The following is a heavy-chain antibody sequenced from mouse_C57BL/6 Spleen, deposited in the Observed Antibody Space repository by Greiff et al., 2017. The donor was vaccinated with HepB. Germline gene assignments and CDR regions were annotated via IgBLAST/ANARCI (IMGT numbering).Heavy chain of an antibody. J-gene: IGHJ2*01. D-gene: IGHD1-1*01. CDR2: INPGSGGT. Sequence: QVQLQQSGAELVRPGTSVKVSCKASGYAFTNYLIEWVKQRPGQGLEWIGVINPGSGGTNYNEKFKGKATLTADKSSSTAYMQLSSLTSEDSAVYFCARSYYYGRSYLDYWGQGTTLTVSS. V-gene: IGHV1-54*01. CDR1: GYAFTNYL. CDR3: ARSYYYGRSYLDY.